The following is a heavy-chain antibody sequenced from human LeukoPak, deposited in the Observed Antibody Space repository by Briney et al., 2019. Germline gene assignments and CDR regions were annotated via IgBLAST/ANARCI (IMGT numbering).Heavy chain of an antibody. J-gene: IGHJ4*02. CDR3: VKERRANSYGEF. V-gene: IGHV3-23*01. CDR2: VSDGGDTT. CDR1: GFTFRSRA. Sequence: GGSLRLSCAASGFTFRSRAMSWVRQAPGKGLEWVSAVSDGGDTTYYADSVKGRFTISRDNSKNTVDLEMNSLRAEDTALYYCVKERRANSYGEFRGQGTLVTVSS. D-gene: IGHD5-18*01.